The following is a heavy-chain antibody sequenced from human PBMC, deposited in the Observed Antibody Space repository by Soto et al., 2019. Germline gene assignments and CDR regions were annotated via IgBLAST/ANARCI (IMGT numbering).Heavy chain of an antibody. CDR1: GFTFSSYA. J-gene: IGHJ4*02. CDR3: AKSHRGITIFGVASSFDY. CDR2: ISGSGGST. V-gene: IGHV3-23*01. Sequence: VGSLRLSCAASGFTFSSYAMSWVRQAPGKGLEWVSAISGSGGSTYYADSVKGRFTISRDNSKNTLYLQMNSLRAEDTAVYYCAKSHRGITIFGVASSFDYWGQGTLVTVSS. D-gene: IGHD3-3*01.